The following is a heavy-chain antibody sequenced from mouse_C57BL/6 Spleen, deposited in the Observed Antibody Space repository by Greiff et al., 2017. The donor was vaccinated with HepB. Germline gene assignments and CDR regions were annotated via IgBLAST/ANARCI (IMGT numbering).Heavy chain of an antibody. CDR3: AHYDYDWYFDV. CDR2: IYPGDGDT. J-gene: IGHJ1*03. Sequence: VQLQQSGPELVKPGASVKISCKASGYAFSSSWMNWVKQRPGKGLEWIVRIYPGDGDTNYNGKFKGKATLTADKSSSTAYMQLSSLTSEDSAVYFCAHYDYDWYFDVWGTGTTVTVSS. CDR1: GYAFSSSW. V-gene: IGHV1-82*01. D-gene: IGHD2-4*01.